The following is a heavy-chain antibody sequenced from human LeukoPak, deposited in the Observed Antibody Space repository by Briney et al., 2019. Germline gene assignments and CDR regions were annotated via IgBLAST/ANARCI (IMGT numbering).Heavy chain of an antibody. D-gene: IGHD2-2*01. Sequence: ASVTVSCKASGYTFTNFGITWVRQAPGQGLEWMGWISAYNGNTKYAQKVQGRVTMTTGTSTSTAYMELRSLRSDDTAVYNCARGGVFCSSSTCPLNWLDPWGQGTLVTVSS. V-gene: IGHV1-18*01. CDR3: ARGGVFCSSSTCPLNWLDP. CDR2: ISAYNGNT. J-gene: IGHJ5*02. CDR1: GYTFTNFG.